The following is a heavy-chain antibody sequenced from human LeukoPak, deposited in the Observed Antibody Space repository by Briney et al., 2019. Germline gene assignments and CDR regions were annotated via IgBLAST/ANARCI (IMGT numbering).Heavy chain of an antibody. Sequence: SQTLSLTCTVSGGSISSGSYYWSWLRQPAGTGLEWIGRIYTSGSTNYNPSLKSRVTISVDTSKNQFSLKLSSVPAADTAVYYCARGGRDFWSGYYGKYYYYGMDVWGQGTTVTVSS. V-gene: IGHV4-61*02. J-gene: IGHJ6*02. D-gene: IGHD3-3*01. CDR2: IYTSGST. CDR1: GGSISSGSYY. CDR3: ARGGRDFWSGYYGKYYYYGMDV.